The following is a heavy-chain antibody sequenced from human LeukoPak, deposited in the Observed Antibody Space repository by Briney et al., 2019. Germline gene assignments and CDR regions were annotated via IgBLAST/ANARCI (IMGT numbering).Heavy chain of an antibody. D-gene: IGHD2-21*02. CDR1: GFTFSNAW. V-gene: IGHV3-15*01. Sequence: GGSLRLSCAASGFTFSNAWMSWVRQAPGQGLEWVGRIKSKTDGGTTDYAAPGKGRFTISRDDSKNTLYLQMNSLKTEDTAVHYCTTSPYCGGDCYSWGQGTLVTVSS. CDR3: TTSPYCGGDCYS. CDR2: IKSKTDGGTT. J-gene: IGHJ4*02.